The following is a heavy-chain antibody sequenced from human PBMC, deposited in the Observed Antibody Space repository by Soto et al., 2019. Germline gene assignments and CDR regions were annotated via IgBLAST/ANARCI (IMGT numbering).Heavy chain of an antibody. CDR2: ISNTGGTT. D-gene: IGHD2-8*01. Sequence: PGGSLRLSCSASGFTFGSFAMHWVRQAPGEGLEYVSAISNTGGTTFYADPVKGRFIVSRDNSKNTLYLQISSLRPDDTALYFCVKVFNGQYLNRKAFDYWGQGILVTGSS. J-gene: IGHJ4*02. V-gene: IGHV3-64D*08. CDR3: VKVFNGQYLNRKAFDY. CDR1: GFTFGSFA.